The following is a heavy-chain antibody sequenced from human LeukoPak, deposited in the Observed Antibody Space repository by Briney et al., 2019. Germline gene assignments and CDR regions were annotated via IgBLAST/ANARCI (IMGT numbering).Heavy chain of an antibody. CDR2: IIPIFGTA. J-gene: IGHJ3*02. D-gene: IGHD6-19*01. V-gene: IGHV1-69*13. CDR3: AVTFGYSSGWYSGIGAFDI. CDR1: GGTFSSYA. Sequence: SVKVSCKASGGTFSSYAVSWVRQAPGQGLEWMGGIIPIFGTANYAQKFQGRVTITADESTSTAYMELSSLRSEDTAVYYCAVTFGYSSGWYSGIGAFDIWGQGTMVTVSS.